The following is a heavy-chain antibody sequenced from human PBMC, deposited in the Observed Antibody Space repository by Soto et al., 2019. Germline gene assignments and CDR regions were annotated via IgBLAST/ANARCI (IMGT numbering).Heavy chain of an antibody. CDR1: GGSISSGDYY. D-gene: IGHD1-26*01. V-gene: IGHV4-30-4*01. CDR3: ASRRSRGRALLFDP. CDR2: IYYSGST. Sequence: QVQLQESGPGLVKPSQTLSLTCTVSGGSISSGDYYWSWIRQPPGKGLEWIGYIYYSGSTYYNPSLKSLVTISVDTSKNPFALKLSSVTAADTAVYYCASRRSRGRALLFDPWGQGTLVTVSS. J-gene: IGHJ5*02.